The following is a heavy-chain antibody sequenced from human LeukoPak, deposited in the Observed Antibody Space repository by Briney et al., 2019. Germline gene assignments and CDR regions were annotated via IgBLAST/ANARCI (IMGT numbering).Heavy chain of an antibody. J-gene: IGHJ6*04. V-gene: IGHV4-59*01. D-gene: IGHD5-18*01. Sequence: PSETLSLTCTVSGGSISTYYWSWIRQPPGKGLEWIGYIYLGGNTDYNPSLESRVTISVDTSQNQFSLKLSSVTAADTAVYYCARGGGFSYGFYYYYGMDVWGKGTTVTVSS. CDR3: ARGGGFSYGFYYYYGMDV. CDR1: GGSISTYY. CDR2: IYLGGNT.